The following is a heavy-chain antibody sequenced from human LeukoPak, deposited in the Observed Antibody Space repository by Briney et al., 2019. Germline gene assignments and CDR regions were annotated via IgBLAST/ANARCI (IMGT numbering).Heavy chain of an antibody. V-gene: IGHV4-38-2*02. CDR2: IYHSGST. Sequence: SETLSLTCTVSGYSISSGYYWGWIRQPPGKGLEWIGSIYHSGSTYCNPSLKSRVTITVDTSKNQFSLKLSSVTAADTAVYYCAREVKGLDYGLDPWGQGTLVTVSS. CDR1: GYSISSGYY. D-gene: IGHD4/OR15-4a*01. CDR3: AREVKGLDYGLDP. J-gene: IGHJ5*02.